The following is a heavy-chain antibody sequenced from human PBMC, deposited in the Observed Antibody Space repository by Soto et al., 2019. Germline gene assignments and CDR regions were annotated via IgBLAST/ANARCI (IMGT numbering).Heavy chain of an antibody. Sequence: QVQLVESGGGVVQPGRSLRLSCADSGFTFSNYGMHWVRRDPGKGLEWVAVISFDGGDKKSADSVKGRFTISRDNSKNTLYLQMNSLRAEDTAVYYCAKDSGIGSADYFFDYWGRGTLVTVSS. CDR3: AKDSGIGSADYFFDY. CDR1: GFTFSNYG. CDR2: ISFDGGDK. J-gene: IGHJ4*02. V-gene: IGHV3-30*18. D-gene: IGHD3-10*01.